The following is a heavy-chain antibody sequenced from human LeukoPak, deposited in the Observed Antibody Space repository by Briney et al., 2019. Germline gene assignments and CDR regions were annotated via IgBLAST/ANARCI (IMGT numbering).Heavy chain of an antibody. CDR1: GFTFTTYG. D-gene: IGHD5-12*01. CDR2: ISAYNGNT. CDR3: ARGYSGYDEPRYRTSYYFDY. J-gene: IGHJ4*02. Sequence: ASVKVSCKASGFTFTTYGISWVRQAPGQGLEWMGWISAYNGNTNYAQKLQGRVTMATETSTSTAYMQLRSLRSDDTAVYYCARGYSGYDEPRYRTSYYFDYWGQGTLVTVSS. V-gene: IGHV1-18*01.